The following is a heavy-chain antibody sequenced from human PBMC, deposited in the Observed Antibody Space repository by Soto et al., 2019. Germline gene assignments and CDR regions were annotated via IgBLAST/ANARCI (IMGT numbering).Heavy chain of an antibody. D-gene: IGHD5-18*01. CDR1: GGTFSNYA. CDR3: AKDGGKDGYFGNWFDP. V-gene: IGHV1-69*15. Sequence: QVQLLQSGAEVKKPGSSVKVSCKPSGGTFSNYAITWVRQAPGQGLEWLGRIIPIFGSTNFAQKFQGRVTLTADESTTTVYMELSSLRSDDTAVYFCAKDGGKDGYFGNWFDPWGQGTLVTVSS. CDR2: IIPIFGST. J-gene: IGHJ5*02.